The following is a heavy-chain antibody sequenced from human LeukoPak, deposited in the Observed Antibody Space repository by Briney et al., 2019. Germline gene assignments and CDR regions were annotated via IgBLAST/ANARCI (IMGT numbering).Heavy chain of an antibody. D-gene: IGHD2-2*01. Sequence: PGGSLRLSCAASGFTFSSYAMSWVRQAPGRGLEWVTFIQYDGGNTYYADSVKGRFTISRDNSKNTLYLQMNSLRGEDTAVYYCAKIVPAADLGYWGQGTLVTVSS. V-gene: IGHV3-30*02. CDR3: AKIVPAADLGY. CDR1: GFTFSSYA. CDR2: IQYDGGNT. J-gene: IGHJ4*02.